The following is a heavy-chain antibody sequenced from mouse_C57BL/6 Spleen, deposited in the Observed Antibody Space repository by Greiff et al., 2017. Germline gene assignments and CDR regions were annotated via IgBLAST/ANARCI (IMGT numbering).Heavy chain of an antibody. CDR2: IYPGNSDT. V-gene: IGHV1-5*01. CDR3: TRKEPDYDAAWFAY. CDR1: GYTFTSYW. J-gene: IGHJ3*01. D-gene: IGHD2-4*01. Sequence: VQLQQSGTVLARPGASVKMSCKTSGYTFTSYWMHWVKQRPGQGLEWIGAIYPGNSDTSYNQKFKGKAKLTAVTSASTAYMELSSLTNEDSAVYYCTRKEPDYDAAWFAYWGQGTLVTVSA.